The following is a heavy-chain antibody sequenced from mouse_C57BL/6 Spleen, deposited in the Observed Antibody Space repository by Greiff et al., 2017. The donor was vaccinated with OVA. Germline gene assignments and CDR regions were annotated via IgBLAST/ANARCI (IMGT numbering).Heavy chain of an antibody. CDR1: GFTFSSYG. CDR2: ISSGGSYT. D-gene: IGHD3-2*02. V-gene: IGHV5-6*01. Sequence: EVMLVESGGDLVKPGGSLKLSCAASGFTFSSYGMSWVRQTPDKRLEWVATISSGGSYTYYPDSVKGRFTISRDNAKNTLYLQMSSLKSEDTAMYYCARQTSDPYYFDYWGQGTTLTVSS. CDR3: ARQTSDPYYFDY. J-gene: IGHJ2*01.